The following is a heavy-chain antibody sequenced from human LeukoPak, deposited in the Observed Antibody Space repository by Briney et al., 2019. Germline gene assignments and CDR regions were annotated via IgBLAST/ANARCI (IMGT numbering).Heavy chain of an antibody. V-gene: IGHV1-18*01. CDR3: ANVEYSSSSPWFDP. CDR2: ISAYNGNT. CDR1: GGTFSSYA. D-gene: IGHD6-6*01. Sequence: GASVKVSCKASGGTFSSYAISWVRQAPGQGLEWMGWISAYNGNTNYAQKLQGRVTMTTDTSTSTAYMGLRSLRSDDTAVYYCANVEYSSSSPWFDPWGQGTLVTVSS. J-gene: IGHJ5*02.